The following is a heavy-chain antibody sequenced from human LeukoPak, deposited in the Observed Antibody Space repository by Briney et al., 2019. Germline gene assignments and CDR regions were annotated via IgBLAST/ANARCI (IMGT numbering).Heavy chain of an antibody. CDR2: IYTSGST. D-gene: IGHD3-22*01. CDR3: ARDQYYYDSSGYYFFDY. CDR1: GGSVSSGSYY. V-gene: IGHV4-61*02. Sequence: SETLSLTCTVSGGSVSSGSYYWTWIRQPAGKGLEWIGRIYTSGSTNYNPSLKSRVTMSADTSKNQFSLKLSSVTAADTAVYYCARDQYYYDSSGYYFFDYWGQGTLVTVSS. J-gene: IGHJ4*02.